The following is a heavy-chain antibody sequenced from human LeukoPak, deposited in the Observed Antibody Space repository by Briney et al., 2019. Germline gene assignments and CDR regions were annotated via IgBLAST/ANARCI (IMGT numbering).Heavy chain of an antibody. CDR2: INPNSGGT. D-gene: IGHD3-9*01. CDR1: GYTFTGYY. V-gene: IGHV1-2*02. J-gene: IGHJ3*02. CDR3: ARLYYDILTGESDAFDI. Sequence: GASVKVSCKASGYTFTGYYMHWVRQAPGQGLEWMGWINPNSGGTNYAQKFQGRVTMTRDTSTSTVYMELSSLRSEDTAVYYCARLYYDILTGESDAFDIWGQGTMVTVSS.